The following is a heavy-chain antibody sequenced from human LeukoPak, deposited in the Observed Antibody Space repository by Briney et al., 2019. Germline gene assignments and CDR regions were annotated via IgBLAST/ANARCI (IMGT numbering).Heavy chain of an antibody. D-gene: IGHD3-22*01. CDR1: GFTFSSYE. V-gene: IGHV3-23*01. Sequence: GGSLRLSCAASGFTFSSYEMNWVRQAPGKGLEWVSAISGSGGSTYYADSVKGRFTISRDNSKNTLYLQMNSLRAEDTAVYYCAKDHIVVVISAEYFQHWGQGTLVTVSS. J-gene: IGHJ1*01. CDR2: ISGSGGST. CDR3: AKDHIVVVISAEYFQH.